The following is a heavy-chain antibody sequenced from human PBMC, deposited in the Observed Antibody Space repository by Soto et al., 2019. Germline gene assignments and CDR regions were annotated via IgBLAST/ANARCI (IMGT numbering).Heavy chain of an antibody. CDR1: GFTFSTYW. D-gene: IGHD3-16*01. CDR2: IKGDESTT. V-gene: IGHV3-74*01. Sequence: GSLRLSCAASGFTFSTYWMHWVRQAPGEGLLWVSRIKGDESTTSSADSVKGRFTISRDNAKNTVYLHMNSLRFDDTAVYYCARGAFHNYYVDYWGQGTLVTVSS. CDR3: ARGAFHNYYVDY. J-gene: IGHJ4*02.